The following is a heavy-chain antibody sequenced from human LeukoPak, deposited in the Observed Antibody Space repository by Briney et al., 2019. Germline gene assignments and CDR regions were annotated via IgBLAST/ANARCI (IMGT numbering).Heavy chain of an antibody. Sequence: GASVKVSCKASEYTFTSYDINWVRQAPGQGLEWMGRMHPNSGNTVYAQKFQGRVTMTRHNSINTAYMELSSLRSEDTAVYYCARAMETVYCSSTSCHAASGAFDIWGQGTMVTVSS. D-gene: IGHD2-2*01. CDR3: ARAMETVYCSSTSCHAASGAFDI. V-gene: IGHV1-8*01. CDR1: EYTFTSYD. J-gene: IGHJ3*02. CDR2: MHPNSGNT.